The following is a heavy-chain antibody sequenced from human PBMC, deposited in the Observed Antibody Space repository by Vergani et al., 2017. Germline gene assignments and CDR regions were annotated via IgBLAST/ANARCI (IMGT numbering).Heavy chain of an antibody. Sequence: QVQLVQSGAEVKKPGASVKVSCKASGYTFTSYGISWVRQAPGQGLEWMGWISVYNGNTNYAQKVQGRVTMTTDTSTSTAYMELRSLRSDDTAVYYCARGIEYDILTGYTPASPFDFWGQGTLVTVSS. CDR1: GYTFTSYG. CDR3: ARGIEYDILTGYTPASPFDF. V-gene: IGHV1-18*04. CDR2: ISVYNGNT. J-gene: IGHJ4*02. D-gene: IGHD3-9*01.